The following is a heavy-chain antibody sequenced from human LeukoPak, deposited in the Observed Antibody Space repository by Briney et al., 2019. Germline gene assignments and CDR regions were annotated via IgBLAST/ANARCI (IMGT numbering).Heavy chain of an antibody. CDR3: ARTGGSYSYYFEY. D-gene: IGHD1-26*01. J-gene: IGHJ4*02. CDR2: ISFSSGVI. Sequence: GGSLRLSCAASGFTFSSSGMTWVRQAPGKGLEWIAYISFSSGVIYYADSVKGRFSISRDNAKNSLYLQMNSLRAEDTAVYYCARTGGSYSYYFEYWGQGTLVTVSS. V-gene: IGHV3-48*01. CDR1: GFTFSSSG.